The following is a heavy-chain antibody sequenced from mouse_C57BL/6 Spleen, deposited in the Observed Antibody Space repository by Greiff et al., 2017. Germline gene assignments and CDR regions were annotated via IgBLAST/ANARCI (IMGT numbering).Heavy chain of an antibody. CDR2: FYPGSGSI. D-gene: IGHD1-1*01. CDR3: ARHEDYYGRSYPLAY. Sequence: QVQLQQSGAELVKPGASVKLSCKASGYTFTEYTIHWVKQRPGQGLEWIGWFYPGSGSITYNEKFKDKATLTADKSSSTVYMELSRVTSEDSAVXYCARHEDYYGRSYPLAYWGQGTLVTVSA. CDR1: GYTFTEYT. V-gene: IGHV1-62-2*01. J-gene: IGHJ3*01.